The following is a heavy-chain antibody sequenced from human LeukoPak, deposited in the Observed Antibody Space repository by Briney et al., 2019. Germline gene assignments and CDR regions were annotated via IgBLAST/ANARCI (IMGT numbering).Heavy chain of an antibody. CDR3: AKGFEGGEVDTAMGDAFDI. V-gene: IGHV3-23*01. J-gene: IGHJ3*02. CDR1: GFTFSSYA. Sequence: GGSLRLSCAASGFTFSSYAMSWVRQAPGKGLEWVSAISGSGGSTYCADSVKGRFTISRDNSKSTLYLQMNSLRAEDTAVYYCAKGFEGGEVDTAMGDAFDIWGQGTMVTVSS. CDR2: ISGSGGST. D-gene: IGHD5-18*01.